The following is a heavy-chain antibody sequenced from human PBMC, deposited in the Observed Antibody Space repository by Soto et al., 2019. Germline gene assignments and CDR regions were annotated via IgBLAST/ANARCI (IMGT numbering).Heavy chain of an antibody. CDR2: ISYDGTNK. CDR3: AIFIVIQPEATFP. D-gene: IGHD5-18*01. J-gene: IGHJ3*01. V-gene: IGHV3-30*03. Sequence: VQLVESGGGVVQPGRSLRLSCAASGFTINSYGMHWVRQSPGKGLEWVAVISYDGTNKDYVDSVKGRFTISIDISKNPVYLQMNSLRPEDTAVYYCAIFIVIQPEATFPWGQGTMVTVSS. CDR1: GFTINSYG.